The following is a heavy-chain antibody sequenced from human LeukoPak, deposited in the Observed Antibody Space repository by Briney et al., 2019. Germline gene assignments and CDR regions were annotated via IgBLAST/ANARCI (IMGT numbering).Heavy chain of an antibody. J-gene: IGHJ4*02. CDR2: INYQSATF. Sequence: GGSLRLSCAASGFTFDDYGLHWVRQVPGKGLEWVSGINYQSATFDADSVKGRFTISRDNAKSLLFLAMDSLRPEDSALYYCVKDAGIAARPWYFDSWGQGTQVIVSS. V-gene: IGHV3-9*01. CDR3: VKDAGIAARPWYFDS. CDR1: GFTFDDYG. D-gene: IGHD6-6*01.